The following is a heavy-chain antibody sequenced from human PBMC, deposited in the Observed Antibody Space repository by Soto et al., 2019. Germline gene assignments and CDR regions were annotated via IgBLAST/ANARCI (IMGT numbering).Heavy chain of an antibody. V-gene: IGHV1-69*06. CDR3: AGFLHPRYGSGGRSLYWYFEL. D-gene: IGHD2-15*01. J-gene: IGHJ2*01. CDR2: IIPIFRST. Sequence: QVQLVQSGAEVKKPGSSVKVSCKASGGTFNSYALTWVRQAPGHGLEWMGGIIPIFRSTNYAQKFQGRVTLTANRATITAYMELSSLRSDDTAVHYCAGFLHPRYGSGGRSLYWYFELWGRGTLVTVTS. CDR1: GGTFNSYA.